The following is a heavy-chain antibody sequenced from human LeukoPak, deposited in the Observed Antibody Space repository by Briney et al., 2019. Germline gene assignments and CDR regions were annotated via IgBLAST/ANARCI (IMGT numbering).Heavy chain of an antibody. CDR2: INPNSGGT. CDR3: ASSYYYDSSGLMYPIDY. D-gene: IGHD3-22*01. J-gene: IGHJ4*02. CDR1: GCTFTGYY. V-gene: IGHV1-2*02. Sequence: ASVKVSCKASGCTFTGYYMHWVRQAPGQGLEWMGWINPNSGGTNYAQKFQGRVTMTRDTSISTAYMELSRLRSDDTAVYYCASSYYYDSSGLMYPIDYWGQGTLVTVSS.